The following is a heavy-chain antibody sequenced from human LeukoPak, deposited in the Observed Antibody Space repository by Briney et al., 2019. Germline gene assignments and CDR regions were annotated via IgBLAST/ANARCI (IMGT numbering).Heavy chain of an antibody. CDR1: GFTFDDYA. V-gene: IGHV3-9*03. CDR3: AKDRATSGFDAFDI. CDR2: ISWNSGNI. D-gene: IGHD1-26*01. Sequence: PGGSLRLSCAASGFTFDDYAMHWVRQAPGKGLEWVSGISWNSGNIGYADSVKGRFTISRDNAKNSLYLQMNSLRAEDMALYYCAKDRATSGFDAFDIWGQGTMVTVSS. J-gene: IGHJ3*02.